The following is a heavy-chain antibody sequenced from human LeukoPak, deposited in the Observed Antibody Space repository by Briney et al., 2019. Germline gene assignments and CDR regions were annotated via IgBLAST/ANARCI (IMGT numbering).Heavy chain of an antibody. V-gene: IGHV4-4*07. CDR3: ARVDYYGSGSYWVDY. CDR1: GGSISSYY. Sequence: PSETLSLTCTVSGGSISSYYWSWIRQPAGKGLEWIGSIYYSGSTYYNPSLKSRVTISVDTSKNQFSLKLSSVTAADTAVYYCARVDYYGSGSYWVDYWGQGTLVTVSS. J-gene: IGHJ4*02. D-gene: IGHD3-10*01. CDR2: IYYSGST.